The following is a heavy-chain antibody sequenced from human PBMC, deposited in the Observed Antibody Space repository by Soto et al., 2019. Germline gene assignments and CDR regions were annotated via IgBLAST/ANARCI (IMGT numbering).Heavy chain of an antibody. Sequence: QVPLVQSGAEVKKPGGSVKVSCKASGYTFTSYAMHWVRQAPGQRLEWMGWIDAGNGNTKYSQKFQGRVTITRDTSASTAYMELSSLRSEYTAVYYCARGGPVKYCSSTSCNKYWFDPWGQGTLVTVSS. D-gene: IGHD2-2*02. CDR2: IDAGNGNT. CDR1: GYTFTSYA. CDR3: ARGGPVKYCSSTSCNKYWFDP. V-gene: IGHV1-3*01. J-gene: IGHJ5*02.